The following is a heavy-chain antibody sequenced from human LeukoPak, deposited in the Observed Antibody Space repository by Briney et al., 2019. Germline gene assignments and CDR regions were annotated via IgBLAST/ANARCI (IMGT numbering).Heavy chain of an antibody. CDR3: ARLAAASPGY. J-gene: IGHJ4*02. D-gene: IGHD3-16*01. V-gene: IGHV3-30*10. CDR1: GFPFVAYA. Sequence: GKSLRLSCATSGFPFVAYALHWVLQAPGKGLEWVAVISSDTSNKYYMDSVKGRFTISRDNSKNTLYLQMDSLRPEDTAVYYCARLAAASPGYWGQGTLVTVSS. CDR2: ISSDTSNK.